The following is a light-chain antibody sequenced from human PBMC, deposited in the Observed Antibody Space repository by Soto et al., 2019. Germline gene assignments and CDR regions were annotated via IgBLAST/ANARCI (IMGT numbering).Light chain of an antibody. CDR3: AAWDDSLNGWV. CDR2: SNN. CDR1: SSNIGSNT. Sequence: LTQPPSASGTPGQRVTISCSGSSSNIGSNTVNWYQQLPGTAPKLLIYSNNQRSSGVPDRFSGSKSGTSASLAISVLQSEDEADYYCAAWDDSLNGWVFGGGTKLTVL. V-gene: IGLV1-44*01. J-gene: IGLJ3*02.